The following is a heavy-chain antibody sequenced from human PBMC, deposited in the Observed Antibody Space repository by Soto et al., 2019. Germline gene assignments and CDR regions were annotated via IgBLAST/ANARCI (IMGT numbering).Heavy chain of an antibody. CDR2: IIPNTGDT. CDR1: AYTFTDYY. CDR3: ARDSPFDY. V-gene: IGHV1-2*02. Sequence: QVQLVQSGAEVKKPGASVKVSCKASAYTFTDYYLHWVRQAPGQGLEWMGWIIPNTGDTNYAQKFQGRVTLTRDMSISTAYMELNGLKSDDTAVYYCARDSPFDYWGQGTLVTVSS. J-gene: IGHJ4*02.